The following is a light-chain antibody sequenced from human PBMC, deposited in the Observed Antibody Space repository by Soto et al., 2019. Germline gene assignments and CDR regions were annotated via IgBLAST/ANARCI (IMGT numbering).Light chain of an antibody. Sequence: QSALTQPASVSGSPGQSITISCTGTSSDVGGYNYVSWYQQHPGKAPKLMIYDVSNRPSGVSNRFSGSKSVNTASLTISGIQADDEADYYCSSYTSSSTLVVFGGGTKLTVL. CDR3: SSYTSSSTLVV. V-gene: IGLV2-14*01. CDR1: SSDVGGYNY. J-gene: IGLJ2*01. CDR2: DVS.